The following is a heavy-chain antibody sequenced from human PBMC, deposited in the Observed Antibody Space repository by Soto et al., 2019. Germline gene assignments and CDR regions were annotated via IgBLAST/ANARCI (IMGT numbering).Heavy chain of an antibody. CDR1: GGSISSYY. V-gene: IGHV4-59*01. D-gene: IGHD3-3*01. CDR3: ARATGFLEWFIDY. CDR2: SYYSGST. Sequence: SETLSLTCTVSGGSISSYYWSWIRQPPGKGLEWIGYSYYSGSTNYNPSLKSRVTISVDTSKNQFSLKLSSVTAADTAVYYCARATGFLEWFIDYWGQGTLVTVSS. J-gene: IGHJ4*02.